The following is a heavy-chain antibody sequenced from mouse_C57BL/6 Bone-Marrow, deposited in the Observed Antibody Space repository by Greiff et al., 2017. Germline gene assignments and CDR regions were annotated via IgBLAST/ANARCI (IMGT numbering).Heavy chain of an antibody. CDR3: AREVLWYWYCDV. D-gene: IGHD1-1*02. CDR1: GYTFTDYN. J-gene: IGHJ1*03. Sequence: EVQLQQSGPELVKPGASVKMSCKASGYTFTDYNMHWVKQSHGKSLEWIGYINPNNGGTSYNQKFKGKATLTVNKSSSTAYMELRSLTSEDSAVYYCAREVLWYWYCDVWGTGTTVTVSS. V-gene: IGHV1-22*01. CDR2: INPNNGGT.